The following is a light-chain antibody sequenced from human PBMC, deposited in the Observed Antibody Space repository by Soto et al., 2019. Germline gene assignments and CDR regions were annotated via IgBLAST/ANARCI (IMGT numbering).Light chain of an antibody. CDR2: EVN. CDR3: SSHGGNSPYV. V-gene: IGLV2-8*01. CDR1: TSDIGGYNY. J-gene: IGLJ1*01. Sequence: QSALTQPPSASGSPGQSVAISCTGATSDIGGYNYVSWYQQHPGKAPKLIIHEVNKRPSGVPDRFSGSKSGNPASLTVSGLQAEDEADYYCSSHGGNSPYVFGTGTKVTVL.